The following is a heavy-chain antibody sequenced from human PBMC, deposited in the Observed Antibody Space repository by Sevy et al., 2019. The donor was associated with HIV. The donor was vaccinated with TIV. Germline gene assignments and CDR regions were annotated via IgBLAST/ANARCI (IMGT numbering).Heavy chain of an antibody. CDR1: GVTLRTYW. V-gene: IGHV3-74*01. J-gene: IGHJ4*02. D-gene: IGHD1-26*01. Sequence: GESLKISCAASGVTLRTYWMHWVRQVPGKGPMWVSRINTDSQITSFADSVKGRFTISRDNAKNTLYLQMDSLRVEDTAVYFCARGTSGTFGLWGQGTLVTVSS. CDR2: INTDSQIT. CDR3: ARGTSGTFGL.